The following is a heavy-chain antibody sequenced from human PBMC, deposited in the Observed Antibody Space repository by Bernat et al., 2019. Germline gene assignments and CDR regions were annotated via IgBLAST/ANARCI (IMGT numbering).Heavy chain of an antibody. CDR2: ISNGGGNT. J-gene: IGHJ2*01. CDR3: ARGAGMEVHNWYFDL. V-gene: IGHV3-23*04. Sequence: EVQLVESGGDLVQPGGSLSLSCAASGYAFSCCAVTWVRQAPGKGLEWVSTISNGGGNTEYAESVKGRFTISRDNSKNTLFLQMNSLRADDTAIYYCARGAGMEVHNWYFDLWGRGTLVTVSS. D-gene: IGHD3-3*01. CDR1: GYAFSCCA.